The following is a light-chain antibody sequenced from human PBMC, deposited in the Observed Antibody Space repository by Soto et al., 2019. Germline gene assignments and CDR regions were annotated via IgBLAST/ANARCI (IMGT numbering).Light chain of an antibody. CDR1: QSVNNNY. J-gene: IGKJ4*01. V-gene: IGKV3-20*01. CDR3: QQHSRSIT. CDR2: GAS. Sequence: VLTQSPGTLSLSPGERATLSCRAGQSVNNNYLAWYQQKPGQSPRLLIYGASIRATAIPDRFSGSGSGTDFTLTISRLEPEDSAVYYCQQHSRSITFGGGTKVDI.